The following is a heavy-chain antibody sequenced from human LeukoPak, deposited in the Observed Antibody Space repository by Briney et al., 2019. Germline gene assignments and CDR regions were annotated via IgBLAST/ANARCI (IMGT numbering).Heavy chain of an antibody. J-gene: IGHJ4*02. Sequence: GGSLRLSCAASGFTFSSFTMHWVRQAPGKGLEWVSSISSSSYYIYYADSMKGRFTISRDNAKNSLYLQMNSLRAEDTAVYYCARDRDSTSWYDYWGQGTLVTVSS. V-gene: IGHV3-21*01. CDR2: ISSSSYYI. D-gene: IGHD6-13*01. CDR1: GFTFSSFT. CDR3: ARDRDSTSWYDY.